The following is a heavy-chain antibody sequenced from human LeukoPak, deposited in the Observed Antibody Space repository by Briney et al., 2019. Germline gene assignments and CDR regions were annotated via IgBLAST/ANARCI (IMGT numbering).Heavy chain of an antibody. J-gene: IGHJ6*03. V-gene: IGHV1-24*01. D-gene: IGHD1-26*01. CDR2: FDREEGKT. Sequence: ASVKVSCKVSGYTLSELSMHWVRQAPGKGREWMGSFDREEGKTIDAQKFQGRVTMTEDTSTDTAYMELSSLRSEDTAVYYCATGVGPTHPHYYYSYMDVWGKGTTVTVSS. CDR3: ATGVGPTHPHYYYSYMDV. CDR1: GYTLSELS.